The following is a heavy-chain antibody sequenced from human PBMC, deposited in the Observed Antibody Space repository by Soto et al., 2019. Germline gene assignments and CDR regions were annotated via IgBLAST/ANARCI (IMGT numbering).Heavy chain of an antibody. V-gene: IGHV4-30-4*01. J-gene: IGHJ5*02. CDR1: GGSISSGDYY. CDR2: IYYSGST. CDR3: ARDLGRYCSSTSCYRGWFDP. D-gene: IGHD2-2*02. Sequence: LSLTCTVSGGSISSGDYYWSWIRQPPGKGLEWIGYIYYSGSTYYNPSLKSRVTISVDTSKNQFSLKLSSVTAADTAVYYCARDLGRYCSSTSCYRGWFDPWGQGTLVTVSS.